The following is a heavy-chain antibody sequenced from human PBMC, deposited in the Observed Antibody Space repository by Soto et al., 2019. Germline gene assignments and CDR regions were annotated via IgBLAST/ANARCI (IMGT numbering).Heavy chain of an antibody. V-gene: IGHV1-69*01. CDR2: IIPNSGTT. D-gene: IGHD3-16*01. J-gene: IGHJ4*02. Sequence: QVQLVQSGAEVKKPGSSVKVSCKASGGSFRNFVMSWVRQAPGQGLEWMGGIIPNSGTTNYAQKFQGRVTFTADESTCTAYMELSGLTSDVTALYYCTRDLGGEATIRFWCQGTLVTVSP. CDR3: TRDLGGEATIRF. CDR1: GGSFRNFV.